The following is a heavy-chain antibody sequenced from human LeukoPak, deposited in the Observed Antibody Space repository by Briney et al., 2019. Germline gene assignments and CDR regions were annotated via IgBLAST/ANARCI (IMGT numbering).Heavy chain of an antibody. D-gene: IGHD3-22*01. Sequence: GGSLRLSCAASAFTFSSYDMNWVRQAPGKGLEWLSYISSSGSTIYYADSVKGRFTISRDNAKSSLYLQMNTLRAEDTAVYYCARAGHVITMIVVLDAFDIWGQGTMVTVSS. CDR2: ISSSGSTI. CDR3: ARAGHVITMIVVLDAFDI. J-gene: IGHJ3*02. CDR1: AFTFSSYD. V-gene: IGHV3-48*03.